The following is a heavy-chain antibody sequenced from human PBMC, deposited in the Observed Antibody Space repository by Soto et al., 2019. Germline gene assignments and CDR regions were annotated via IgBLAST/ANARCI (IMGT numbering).Heavy chain of an antibody. D-gene: IGHD1-1*01. V-gene: IGHV4-61*01. J-gene: IGHJ6*02. CDR1: GGSVSSGSYY. CDR3: AREGTSGPYYYYGMDV. Sequence: PSETLSLTCTVSGGSVSSGSYYWSCIRQPPGKGLEWIGYIYYSGSTNYNPSLKSRVTISVDTSKNQFSLKLSSVTAADTAVYYCAREGTSGPYYYYGMDVWGQGTTVNFSS. CDR2: IYYSGST.